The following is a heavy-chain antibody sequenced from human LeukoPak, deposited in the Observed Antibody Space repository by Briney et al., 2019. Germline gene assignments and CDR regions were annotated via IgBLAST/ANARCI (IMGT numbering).Heavy chain of an antibody. CDR3: ARDEWAGTVAY. V-gene: IGHV3-7*01. J-gene: IGHJ4*02. CDR1: GFTFNKYW. D-gene: IGHD1-26*01. Sequence: GGSLRLSCTASGFTFNKYWMNWVRQAPGKGLEWVANIKQDGSEKYYVDSVKGRFTISRDNAKNSLFLQMDSLRAEDTAMYYCARDEWAGTVAYWGQGTLVTVSS. CDR2: IKQDGSEK.